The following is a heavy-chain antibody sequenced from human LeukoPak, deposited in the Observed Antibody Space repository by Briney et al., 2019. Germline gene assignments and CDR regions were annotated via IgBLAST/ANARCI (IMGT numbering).Heavy chain of an antibody. CDR2: INGDGSST. Sequence: PGGSLRLSCEASGFTFSNYWMHWVRQAPGKGLAWVSRINGDGSSTSYADSVKGRFTISRDNSKNTLYLQMNSLRAEDTAVYYCARGFPSIVVVVAATPGFDYWGQGTLVTVSS. V-gene: IGHV3-74*01. CDR1: GFTFSNYW. CDR3: ARGFPSIVVVVAATPGFDY. J-gene: IGHJ4*02. D-gene: IGHD2-15*01.